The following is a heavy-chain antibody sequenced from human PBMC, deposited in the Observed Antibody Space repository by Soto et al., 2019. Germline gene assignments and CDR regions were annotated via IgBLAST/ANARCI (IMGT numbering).Heavy chain of an antibody. D-gene: IGHD1-1*01. Sequence: ASVKFSCTASGYTFTSYDIYWVRQATGQGLEWMGWMNPNTGNSAYAQKFQGRVTVTSDTSINTVHMELSSLRSEDTAVYYCARRAETNGWNGFGADKYYFDFWGQGTLVTVSS. CDR1: GYTFTSYD. CDR2: MNPNTGNS. V-gene: IGHV1-8*01. CDR3: ARRAETNGWNGFGADKYYFDF. J-gene: IGHJ4*02.